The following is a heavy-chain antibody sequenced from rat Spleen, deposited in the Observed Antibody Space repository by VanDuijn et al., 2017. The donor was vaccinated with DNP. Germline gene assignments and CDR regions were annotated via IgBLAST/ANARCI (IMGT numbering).Heavy chain of an antibody. Sequence: EVQLVESGGGLVQPGRSLKLSCAASGFTFSDYYMAWVRQAPAKGLEWVAYISYNGGTTYYGDSVKGRFTISRDNAKSTLYLQMDSLRSEDTATYYCASFNYFDYWGQGVMVTVSS. CDR1: GFTFSDYY. J-gene: IGHJ2*01. D-gene: IGHD1-3*01. CDR3: ASFNYFDY. CDR2: ISYNGGTT. V-gene: IGHV5-20*01.